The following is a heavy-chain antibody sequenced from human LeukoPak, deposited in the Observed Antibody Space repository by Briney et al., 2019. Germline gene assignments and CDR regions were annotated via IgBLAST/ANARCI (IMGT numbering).Heavy chain of an antibody. CDR2: ISPSGGST. CDR3: ARGSDRIDY. V-gene: IGHV1-2*02. CDR1: GYTFTGYW. J-gene: IGHJ4*02. Sequence: ASVKVSCKAFGYTFTGYWMHWVRQAPGQGPEWMGVISPSGGSTIYAQKFQGRVTMTRDTSISTAYMELSRLRSDDTAVYYCARGSDRIDYWGQGTLVTVSS. D-gene: IGHD2-15*01.